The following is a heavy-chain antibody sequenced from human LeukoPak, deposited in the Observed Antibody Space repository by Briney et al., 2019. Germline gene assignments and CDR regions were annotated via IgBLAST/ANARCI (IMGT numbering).Heavy chain of an antibody. D-gene: IGHD3-16*02. CDR3: ARDSGYDYLRLGELSYFDY. CDR2: ISGSGGST. V-gene: IGHV3-23*01. CDR1: GFTFSSYG. J-gene: IGHJ4*02. Sequence: GGSLRLSCAASGFTFSSYGMSWVRQAPGKGLEWVSAISGSGGSTYYADSVKGRFTISRDNAKNSLYLQMNSLRAEDTAVYYCARDSGYDYLRLGELSYFDYWGQGTLVTVSS.